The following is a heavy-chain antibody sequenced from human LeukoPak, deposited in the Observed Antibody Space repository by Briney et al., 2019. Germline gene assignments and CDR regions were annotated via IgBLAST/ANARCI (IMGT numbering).Heavy chain of an antibody. CDR3: ARDRHQYDFWSGYPLGAFDI. Sequence: GGSLRLSCAASGFTFSSYWMSWVRQAPGKGLEWVANIKQDGSEKYYVDSVKGRFTISRDNAKNSLYLQMNSLRAEDRAVYYCARDRHQYDFWSGYPLGAFDIWGQGTMVTVSS. CDR2: IKQDGSEK. CDR1: GFTFSSYW. D-gene: IGHD3-3*01. V-gene: IGHV3-7*01. J-gene: IGHJ3*02.